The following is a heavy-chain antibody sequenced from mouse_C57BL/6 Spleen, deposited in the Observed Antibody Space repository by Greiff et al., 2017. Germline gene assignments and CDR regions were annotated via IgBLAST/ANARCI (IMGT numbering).Heavy chain of an antibody. J-gene: IGHJ1*03. D-gene: IGHD1-1*01. CDR2: IRNKANGYTT. CDR3: ARLITTVPFDV. CDR1: GFTFTDYY. Sequence: DVKLQESGGGLVQPGGSLSLSCAASGFTFTDYYMSWVRQPPGKALEWLGFIRNKANGYTTEYSASVKGRFTISRDNSQSILYLQMNALRAEDSATYYCARLITTVPFDVWGTGTTVTVSS. V-gene: IGHV7-3*01.